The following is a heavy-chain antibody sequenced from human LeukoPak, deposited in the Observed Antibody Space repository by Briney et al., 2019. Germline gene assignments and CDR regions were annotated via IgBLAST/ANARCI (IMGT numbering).Heavy chain of an antibody. CDR3: AKGGGSSGYSQSDC. J-gene: IGHJ4*02. CDR1: GFTFSDAW. CDR2: IGSSGDTT. Sequence: GGSLRLSCAASGFTFSDAWMNWVRQAPGKGLEWVSTIGSSGDTTYYAGSVKGRFTISRDNSRNTLYLQMNSLRAEDTAVYYCAKGGGSSGYSQSDCWGQGTLVTVSS. V-gene: IGHV3-23*01. D-gene: IGHD3-22*01.